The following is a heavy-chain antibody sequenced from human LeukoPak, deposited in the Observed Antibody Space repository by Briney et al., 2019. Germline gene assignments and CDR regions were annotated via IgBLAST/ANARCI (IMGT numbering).Heavy chain of an antibody. Sequence: TGGSLRLSCAASGFTFSSYAMSWVRQAPGKGLEWVSAISGSGGSTYYADSVKGRFTISRDNSKNTLYLQMNSLRAEDTAVYYCAKAYDSGSYVPNDYWGQGTLVTVSS. CDR2: ISGSGGST. J-gene: IGHJ4*02. CDR1: GFTFSSYA. V-gene: IGHV3-23*01. CDR3: AKAYDSGSYVPNDY. D-gene: IGHD3-10*01.